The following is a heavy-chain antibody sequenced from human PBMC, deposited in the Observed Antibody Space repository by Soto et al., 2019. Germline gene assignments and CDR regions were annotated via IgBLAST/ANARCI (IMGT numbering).Heavy chain of an antibody. J-gene: IGHJ4*02. D-gene: IGHD2-2*02. CDR1: GGSISSYY. V-gene: IGHV4-4*07. CDR2: IYTSGST. CDR3: ARGRGYCSSTSCYNYFDY. Sequence: SETLSLTCTVSGGSISSYYWSWIRQPAGKGLEWIGRIYTSGSTNYNPSLKSRVTMSVDTSKNQFSLELGSVTAADTAVYYCARGRGYCSSTSCYNYFDYWGQGTLVTVSS.